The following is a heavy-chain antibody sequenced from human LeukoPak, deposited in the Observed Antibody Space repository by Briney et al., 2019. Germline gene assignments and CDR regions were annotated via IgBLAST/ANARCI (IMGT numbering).Heavy chain of an antibody. D-gene: IGHD3-3*01. CDR1: GGSISSYY. CDR3: ARVLGGFDDFWSGYTHAFDI. V-gene: IGHV4-4*07. J-gene: IGHJ3*02. CDR2: IYTSGST. Sequence: KPSETLSLTCTVSGGSISSYYWSWTRQPAGKGLEWIGRIYTSGSTNYNPSLKSRVTMSVDTSKNQFSLKLSSVTAADTAVYYCARVLGGFDDFWSGYTHAFDIWGQGTMVTVSS.